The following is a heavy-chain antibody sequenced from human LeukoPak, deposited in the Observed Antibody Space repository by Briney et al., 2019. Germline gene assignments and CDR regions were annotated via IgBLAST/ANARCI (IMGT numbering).Heavy chain of an antibody. CDR1: GGTFCSYA. J-gene: IGHJ4*02. V-gene: IGHV1-69*04. Sequence: SVKVSCKASGGTFCSYAISWVRQAPGQGLEWMGRIIPIFGIANYAQKFQGRVTITADKSTSTAYMELSSLRSEDTAVYYCARAAAGKGGVDYWGQGTLVTVSS. D-gene: IGHD6-13*01. CDR2: IIPIFGIA. CDR3: ARAAAGKGGVDY.